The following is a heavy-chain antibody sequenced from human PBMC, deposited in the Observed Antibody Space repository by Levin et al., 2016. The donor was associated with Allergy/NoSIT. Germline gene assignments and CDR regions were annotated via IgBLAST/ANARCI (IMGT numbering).Heavy chain of an antibody. CDR2: IYPGDSST. D-gene: IGHD1-7*01. J-gene: IGHJ4*02. CDR1: GYSFTNYW. Sequence: GESLKISCKGSGYSFTNYWIGWVRQMPGKGLEWMGIIYPGDSSTRYSTSFQGQVTISADKSINTAYVQWSSLRPSDTAMHHCASATHGNFFWDYWGQGTLVTVSS. CDR3: ASATHGNFFWDY. V-gene: IGHV5-51*01.